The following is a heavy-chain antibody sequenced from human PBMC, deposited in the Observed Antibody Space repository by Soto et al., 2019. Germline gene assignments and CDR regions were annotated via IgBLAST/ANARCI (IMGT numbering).Heavy chain of an antibody. CDR2: INAGNGNT. V-gene: IGHV1-3*01. J-gene: IGHJ4*02. D-gene: IGHD4-17*01. CDR1: RYTFTSYA. Sequence: QVQLVQSGAEVKKPGASVKVSCKASRYTFTSYAMHWVRQAPGQRLEWMGWINAGNGNTKYSQKFQGRVTITRDTSASTAYMELSSLRSEDTAVYYCARGDYGDYSAPDYWGQGTLVTVSS. CDR3: ARGDYGDYSAPDY.